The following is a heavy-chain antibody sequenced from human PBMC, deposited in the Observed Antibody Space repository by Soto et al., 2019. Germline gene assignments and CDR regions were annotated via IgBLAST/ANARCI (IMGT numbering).Heavy chain of an antibody. V-gene: IGHV1-8*01. CDR2: MNPNSGNT. CDR3: AGGGPVPSNWGYAFDL. Sequence: QVQLVQSGAEVKKPGASVKVSCKASGYTFTSYDINWVRQATGQGLERMGWMNPNSGNTGYAQKFQGRVTMTRNTSTSTGYMELSSVRSEDTAVYYCAGGGPVPSNWGYAFDLWGQGTMVTVSS. D-gene: IGHD7-27*01. J-gene: IGHJ3*01. CDR1: GYTFTSYD.